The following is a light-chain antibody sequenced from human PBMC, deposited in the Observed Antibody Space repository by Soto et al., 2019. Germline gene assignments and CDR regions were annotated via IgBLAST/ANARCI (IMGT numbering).Light chain of an antibody. J-gene: IGKJ1*01. CDR3: QQRSNWPT. V-gene: IGKV3-11*01. CDR1: QSVSSY. CDR2: DAS. Sequence: EIVCTQSPATLSLSPGERATLSCRASQSVSSYLAWYQQKPGQAPRLLIYDASNRATGIPARFSGSGSGTDFTLTISSLEPEDFAVYYCQQRSNWPTVGQGTKVDIK.